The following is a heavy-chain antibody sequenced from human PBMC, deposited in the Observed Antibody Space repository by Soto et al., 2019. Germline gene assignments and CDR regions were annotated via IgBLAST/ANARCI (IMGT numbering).Heavy chain of an antibody. CDR3: ANVIATTGTGSLDY. D-gene: IGHD6-13*01. CDR2: IWYDGSDK. CDR1: GFTFSHYG. V-gene: IGHV3-33*06. J-gene: IGHJ4*02. Sequence: QVQLVESGGGVVQPGRSLSLSCAASGFTFSHYGMHWVRQGPGKGLEWLAMIWYDGSDKYYAESVKGRFTISRDDSRNTVYLQMNSLRAEDTAIYSCANVIATTGTGSLDYWGQGTLVTVSS.